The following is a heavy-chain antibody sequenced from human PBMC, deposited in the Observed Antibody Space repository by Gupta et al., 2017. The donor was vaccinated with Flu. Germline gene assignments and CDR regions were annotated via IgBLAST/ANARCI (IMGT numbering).Heavy chain of an antibody. CDR3: ARKVTYTHLDY. J-gene: IGHJ4*02. Sequence: QVQLQESGPGLMQASETLSLTCTVSGVSFSSRSYFWVWIRPPPGKGLEWIGSIHDSGSTYYDPSVNSRVTMSVDTSKNQLSLRLSSVTAADTAVYYCARKVTYTHLDYWGQGTLVTVSS. CDR1: GVSFSSRSYF. V-gene: IGHV4-39*01. D-gene: IGHD2-21*02. CDR2: IHDSGST.